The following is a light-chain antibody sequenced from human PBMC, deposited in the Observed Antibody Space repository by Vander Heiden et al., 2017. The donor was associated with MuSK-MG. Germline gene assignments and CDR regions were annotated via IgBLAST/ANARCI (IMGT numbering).Light chain of an antibody. CDR2: GVN. J-gene: IGLJ2*01. CDR1: MIDYTRYPY. V-gene: IGLV2-14*03. CDR3: SSFLSRTKVV. Sequence: QPALAQPASLSVPVGQSITISFSGSMIDYTRYPYVSWYQHHVGRAPKLVRYGVNKSPSGVSDRFSGSKSGDTASLTISALHSEDEAFYFCSSFLSRTKVVFGGGTTLTVL.